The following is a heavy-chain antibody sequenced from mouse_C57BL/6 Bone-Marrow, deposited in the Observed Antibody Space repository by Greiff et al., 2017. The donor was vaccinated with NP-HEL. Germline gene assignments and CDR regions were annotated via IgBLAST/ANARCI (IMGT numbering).Heavy chain of an antibody. J-gene: IGHJ2*01. Sequence: VQVVESGPELVKPGASVKISCKASGYSFTSYYIHWVKQRPGQGLEWIGWIYPGSGNTKYNEKFKGKATLTADTSSSTAYMQLSSLTSEDSAVYYCARMGPGYWGQGTTLTVSS. CDR3: ARMGPGY. CDR1: GYSFTSYY. V-gene: IGHV1-66*01. CDR2: IYPGSGNT.